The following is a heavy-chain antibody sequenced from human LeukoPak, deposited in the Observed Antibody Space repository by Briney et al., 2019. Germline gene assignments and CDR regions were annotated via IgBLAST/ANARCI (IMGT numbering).Heavy chain of an antibody. CDR3: ARGMSVAV. CDR1: GFAFSTYW. J-gene: IGHJ4*02. D-gene: IGHD6-19*01. Sequence: GGSLRLSCAASGFAFSTYWMTWVRQAPGKGLEWVANIKEGGSEKHYADSVKGRFTISRDKVKNSLYLEMTNVRVDDTAVYYCARGMSVAVWGQGTPVTVSS. V-gene: IGHV3-7*01. CDR2: IKEGGSEK.